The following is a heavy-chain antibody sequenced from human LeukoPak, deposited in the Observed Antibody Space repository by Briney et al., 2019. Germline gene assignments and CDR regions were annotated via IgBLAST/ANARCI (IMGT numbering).Heavy chain of an antibody. CDR1: GYSISSGYY. CDR3: ARPVAGTMGWFDP. J-gene: IGHJ5*02. Sequence: SETLSLTCTVSGYSISSGYYWGWIWQPPGKGLEWIGSIYHSGGTYYSPSLKSRVTISVDTSKNQFSLKLSSVTAADTAVYYCARPVAGTMGWFDPWGQGTLVTVSS. V-gene: IGHV4-38-2*02. D-gene: IGHD6-19*01. CDR2: IYHSGGT.